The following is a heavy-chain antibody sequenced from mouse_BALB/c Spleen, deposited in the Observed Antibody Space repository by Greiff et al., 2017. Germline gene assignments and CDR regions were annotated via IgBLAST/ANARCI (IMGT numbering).Heavy chain of an antibody. J-gene: IGHJ1*01. CDR3: ARIYYWYFDV. CDR2: INPSTGYT. CDR1: GYTFTSYW. V-gene: IGHV1-7*01. Sequence: VQLQQSGAELAKPGASVKMSCKASGYTFTSYWMHWVKQRPGQGLEWIGYINPSTGYTEYNQKFKDKATLTADKSSSTAYMQLSSLTSADSAVYYCARIYYWYFDVWGAGTTVTVSS.